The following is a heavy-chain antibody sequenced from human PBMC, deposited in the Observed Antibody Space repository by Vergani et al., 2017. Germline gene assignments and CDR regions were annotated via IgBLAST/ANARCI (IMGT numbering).Heavy chain of an antibody. CDR1: GFTFSGYA. V-gene: IGHV3-30-3*01. CDR2: ISYDGAKK. Sequence: QVQLVESGGGVVQPGRSLRLSCAASGFTFSGYAIHWVRQAPGKGLEWVAVISYDGAKKYYADSVKGRFTVSRDNAKNSLYLQMNSLRAEDTAVYYCARGSANTDYWGQGTLVTVSS. J-gene: IGHJ4*02. CDR3: ARGSANTDY.